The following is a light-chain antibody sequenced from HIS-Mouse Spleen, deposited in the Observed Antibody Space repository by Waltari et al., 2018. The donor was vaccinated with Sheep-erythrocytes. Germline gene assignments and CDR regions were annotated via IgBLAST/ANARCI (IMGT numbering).Light chain of an antibody. CDR2: DAS. V-gene: IGKV3-11*01. J-gene: IGKJ4*01. CDR1: QSVSSY. CDR3: QQLT. Sequence: EIVLTQSPATLSLFPGGRASQSVSSYLAWYQQKPGQAPRLLIYDASNRATGIPARFSGSGSGTDFTLTISSLEPEDFAVYYCQQLTFGGGTKVEIK.